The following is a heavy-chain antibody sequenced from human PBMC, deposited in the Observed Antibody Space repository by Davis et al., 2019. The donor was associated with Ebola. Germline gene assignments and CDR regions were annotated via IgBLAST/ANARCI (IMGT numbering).Heavy chain of an antibody. D-gene: IGHD6-6*01. CDR3: AREGSIAARGGVDYYYGMDV. J-gene: IGHJ6*02. CDR2: ISYDGSNK. Sequence: PGGSLRLSCAASGFTFSSYAMHWVRQAPGKGLEWVAVISYDGSNKYYADSVKGRFTISRDNSKNTLYLKMNSLRAEDTAVYYCAREGSIAARGGVDYYYGMDVWGQGTTVTVSS. CDR1: GFTFSSYA. V-gene: IGHV3-30-3*01.